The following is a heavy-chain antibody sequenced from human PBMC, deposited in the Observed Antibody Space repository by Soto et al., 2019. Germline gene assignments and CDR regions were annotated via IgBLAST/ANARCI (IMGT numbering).Heavy chain of an antibody. CDR1: GFTFSNYW. CDR2: INEDGSAT. Sequence: EVQLVESGGGLVQPGGSLRLSCAASGFTFSNYWMSWVRQAPGKGLEWVADINEDGSATYFVDSLKGRFNISRDNTKNSLYLQMNSLRAEDTAVYYCARDAPLYSPGETYSWGVDCWGQGTLVTVSS. J-gene: IGHJ4*02. D-gene: IGHD2-8*02. V-gene: IGHV3-7*01. CDR3: ARDAPLYSPGETYSWGVDC.